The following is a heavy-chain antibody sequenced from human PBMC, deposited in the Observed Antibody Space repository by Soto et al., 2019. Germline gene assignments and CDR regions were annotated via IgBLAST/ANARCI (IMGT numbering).Heavy chain of an antibody. V-gene: IGHV3-7*01. Sequence: HPGGSLRLSCIVSGFAFSSYWMSWVRQAPGKGLEWVASIKQDESEKYYVDSVKGRFTISRDNVQDSLFLQMNSLSAEDTAVYFCVRDVGFDYVNWGQGTLVTVSS. CDR1: GFAFSSYW. J-gene: IGHJ4*02. D-gene: IGHD3-16*01. CDR2: IKQDESEK. CDR3: VRDVGFDYVN.